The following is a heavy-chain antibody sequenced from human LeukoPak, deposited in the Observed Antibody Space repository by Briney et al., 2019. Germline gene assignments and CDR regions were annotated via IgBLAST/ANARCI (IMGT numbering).Heavy chain of an antibody. CDR3: GRSENYYYDRSGPDY. J-gene: IGHJ4*02. Sequence: GGSLRLSCAASGFTVSSHYMTWVRQAPGKGPEWVSVIYGGDTTYYADSVKGRFTISRDSSKNTLYLQMSNLRVEDTAVYYCGRSENYYYDRSGPDYWGQGTLVTVSS. CDR2: IYGGDTT. D-gene: IGHD3-22*01. V-gene: IGHV3-53*01. CDR1: GFTVSSHY.